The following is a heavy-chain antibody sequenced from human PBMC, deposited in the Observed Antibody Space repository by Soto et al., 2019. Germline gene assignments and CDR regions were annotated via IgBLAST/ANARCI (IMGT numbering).Heavy chain of an antibody. Sequence: EVQLVESGGGLVQPGRSLRLSCAASGFTFDDYAMHWVRQAPGKGLEWVSGISWNSGSIGYADSVKGRFTISRDNAKNSLYLQMNSLRAEDTALYYCAKDRLVVPTRGAFDIWGQGTMVTVSS. J-gene: IGHJ3*02. CDR2: ISWNSGSI. V-gene: IGHV3-9*01. CDR1: GFTFDDYA. CDR3: AKDRLVVPTRGAFDI. D-gene: IGHD2-15*01.